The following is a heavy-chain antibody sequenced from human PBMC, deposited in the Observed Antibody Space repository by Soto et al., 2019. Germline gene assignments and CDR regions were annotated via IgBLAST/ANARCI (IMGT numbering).Heavy chain of an antibody. CDR3: ARRITGSSNFDN. CDR2: IYYSGTT. CDR1: GVSITSSSYH. Sequence: SETMSLTCTAPGVSITSSSYHRVWIRQPPGKGLEWMGNIYYSGTTYYTPSLESRVTISVDTSKNQFSLKLRSVTAADTAVYYCARRITGSSNFDNWGQGTLVTVSS. D-gene: IGHD1-1*01. V-gene: IGHV4-39*01. J-gene: IGHJ4*02.